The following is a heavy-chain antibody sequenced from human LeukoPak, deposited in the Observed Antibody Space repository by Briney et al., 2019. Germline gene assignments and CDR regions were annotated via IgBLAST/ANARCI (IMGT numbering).Heavy chain of an antibody. CDR1: GFTFSSYA. CDR2: ISGSGGST. J-gene: IGHJ5*02. V-gene: IGHV3-23*01. Sequence: PGGSLRLSCAASGFTFSSYAMSWVRQAPGKGLEWVSAISGSGGSTYYADSVKDRFTISRDNSKNTLYLQMNSLRAEDTAVYYCASLYGSGSYYEPWGQGTLVTVSS. D-gene: IGHD3-10*01. CDR3: ASLYGSGSYYEP.